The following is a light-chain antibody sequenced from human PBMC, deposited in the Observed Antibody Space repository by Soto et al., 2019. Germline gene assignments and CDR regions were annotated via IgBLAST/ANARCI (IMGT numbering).Light chain of an antibody. CDR2: AAF. CDR1: QSITTY. V-gene: IGKV1-9*01. J-gene: IGKJ5*01. Sequence: DIQMTHSPSSLSASLGDRITIACRASQSITTYLNWYQQKPGKAPNLLIYAAFTLQSGVPSRFSGSGSGTEFTLTISSLQPEDFATYYCQQLKSYPITFGQGTRLEIK. CDR3: QQLKSYPIT.